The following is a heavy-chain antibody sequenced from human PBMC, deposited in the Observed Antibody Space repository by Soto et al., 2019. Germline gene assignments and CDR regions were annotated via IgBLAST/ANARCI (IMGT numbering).Heavy chain of an antibody. CDR1: GGTFSSYT. Sequence: QVQLVQSGAEVKKPGSSVKVSCKASGGTFSSYTISWVRQAPGQGLEWMGRIIPILGIANYAQKFQGRVTITADKSTSTAYMELSSLRSEDTAVYYCARDPVVRGGDYYFDYWGQGTLVTVSS. CDR3: ARDPVVRGGDYYFDY. CDR2: IIPILGIA. D-gene: IGHD4-17*01. J-gene: IGHJ4*02. V-gene: IGHV1-69*08.